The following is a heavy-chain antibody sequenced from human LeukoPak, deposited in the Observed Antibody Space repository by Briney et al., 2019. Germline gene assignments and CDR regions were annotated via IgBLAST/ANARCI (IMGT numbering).Heavy chain of an antibody. Sequence: SVKVSCKASGGTFSSYAISWVRQAPGQGLEWMGGIIPIFGTANYAQKLQGRVTMTTDTSTSTAYMELRSLRSDDTAVYYCARSPPHSISPIDNDKGIWGQGTMVTVSS. V-gene: IGHV1-69*05. J-gene: IGHJ3*02. D-gene: IGHD3-22*01. CDR3: ARSPPHSISPIDNDKGI. CDR1: GGTFSSYA. CDR2: IIPIFGTA.